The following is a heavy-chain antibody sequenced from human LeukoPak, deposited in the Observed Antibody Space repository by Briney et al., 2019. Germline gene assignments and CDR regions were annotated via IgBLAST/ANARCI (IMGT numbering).Heavy chain of an antibody. D-gene: IGHD6-6*01. J-gene: IGHJ5*02. CDR3: AREDSSSSSWFDP. CDR1: GGTFSSYA. Sequence: SVKVSCKASGGTFSSYAISWVRQAPGQGLEWMGGIIPIFGTANYAQKFQGRVTITTDESTSTAYMELSSLRSEDTAVYYCAREDSSSSSWFDPWGQGTLVTASS. CDR2: IIPIFGTA. V-gene: IGHV1-69*05.